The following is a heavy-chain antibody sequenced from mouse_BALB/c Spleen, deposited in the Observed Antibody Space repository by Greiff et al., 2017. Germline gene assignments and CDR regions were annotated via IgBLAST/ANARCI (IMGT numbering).Heavy chain of an antibody. D-gene: IGHD1-1*01. CDR1: GYTFTSYY. J-gene: IGHJ4*01. Sequence: QVQLQQSGAELVKPGASVKLSCKASGYTFTSYYMYWVKQRPGQGLEWIGEINPSNGGTNFNEKFKSKATLTVDKSSSTAYMQLSSLTSEDSAVYYCTRGGYYYGRGAMDYWGQGTSVTGSS. V-gene: IGHV1S81*02. CDR3: TRGGYYYGRGAMDY. CDR2: INPSNGGT.